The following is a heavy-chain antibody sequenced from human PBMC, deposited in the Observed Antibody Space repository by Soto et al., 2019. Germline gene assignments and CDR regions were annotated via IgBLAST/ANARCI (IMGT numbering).Heavy chain of an antibody. CDR3: ARGPNGWFVYDY. CDR2: INSDARTT. Sequence: EVQLVESGGGLVQPGGSLRLSCAASGFTFSTSWMHWVRQAAGKGLVWVSRINSDARTTNYADTVKGRFTISRDNAKNTLYLQMDSLTAEDTAVYYCARGPNGWFVYDYWGQGTLVTVSS. D-gene: IGHD6-19*01. V-gene: IGHV3-74*01. CDR1: GFTFSTSW. J-gene: IGHJ4*02.